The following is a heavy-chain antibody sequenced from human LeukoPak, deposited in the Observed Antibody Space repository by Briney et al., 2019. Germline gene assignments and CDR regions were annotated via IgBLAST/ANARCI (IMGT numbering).Heavy chain of an antibody. Sequence: PSEALSLTCTVSGGSISSSSYYWGWIRQPPGKGLEWIGSIYYSGSTYYNPSLKSRVTISVDTSKNQFSLKLSSVTAADTAVFYCARHEKVVSMVRGVIMGSDFDQWGQGTQVTVSS. J-gene: IGHJ4*02. V-gene: IGHV4-39*01. CDR2: IYYSGST. CDR1: GGSISSSSYY. CDR3: ARHEKVVSMVRGVIMGSDFDQ. D-gene: IGHD3-10*01.